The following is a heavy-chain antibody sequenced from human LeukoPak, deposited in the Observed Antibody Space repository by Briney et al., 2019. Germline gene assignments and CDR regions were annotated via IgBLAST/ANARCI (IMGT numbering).Heavy chain of an antibody. D-gene: IGHD3-10*01. V-gene: IGHV3-7*01. Sequence: GGSLRLSCAASGFTVSSNYMSWVRQAPGKGLEWVANIKQDGSEKYYVDSVKGRFTISRDNAKNSLYLQMNSLRAEDTAVYYCARDKRYYGSGSYYRVWGQGTTVTVSS. J-gene: IGHJ6*02. CDR3: ARDKRYYGSGSYYRV. CDR2: IKQDGSEK. CDR1: GFTVSSNY.